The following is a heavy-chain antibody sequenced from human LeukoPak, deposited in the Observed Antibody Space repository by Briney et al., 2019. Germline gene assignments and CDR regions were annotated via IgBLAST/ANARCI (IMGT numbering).Heavy chain of an antibody. CDR3: ARVPLAAAGPLIDQ. V-gene: IGHV4-39*07. CDR1: GGSISSSSYY. Sequence: RASETLSLTCTVSGGSISSSSYYWGWIRQPPGKGLEWIGSIYYSGSTYYNPSLKSRVTISVDTSKNQFSLKLSSVTAADTAAYYCARVPLAAAGPLIDQWGQGTLVTVSS. D-gene: IGHD6-13*01. CDR2: IYYSGST. J-gene: IGHJ4*02.